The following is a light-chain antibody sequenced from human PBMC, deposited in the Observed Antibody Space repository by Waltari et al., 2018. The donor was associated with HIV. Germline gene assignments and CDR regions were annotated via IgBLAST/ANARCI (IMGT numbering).Light chain of an antibody. CDR2: GAN. V-gene: IGLV3-19*01. Sequence: SSELTQDPVVSVALGQTIKITCQGDSLRSFFANWYQVRPGQAPVLVVYGANRRPSGIPGRFSASNSRNTSSLSISDSQAVDEADYYCHSRDSNSDHYVFGGGTRVIV. J-gene: IGLJ1*01. CDR3: HSRDSNSDHYV. CDR1: SLRSFF.